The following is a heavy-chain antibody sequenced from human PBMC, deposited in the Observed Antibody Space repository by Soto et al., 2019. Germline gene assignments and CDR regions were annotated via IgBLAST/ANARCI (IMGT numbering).Heavy chain of an antibody. J-gene: IGHJ4*02. Sequence: QVQLVESGGGVVQPGRSLRLSCAASGFTFSNYAMHWVRKAPGKGLEWVAVISYDGSNKYYADSVKGRFTISRDNSKNTVYLQMNSLRAEDTAVYYSARERSRVSSPYFDYWGQGTLVTVSS. CDR1: GFTFSNYA. CDR2: ISYDGSNK. CDR3: ARERSRVSSPYFDY. D-gene: IGHD2-8*01. V-gene: IGHV3-30-3*01.